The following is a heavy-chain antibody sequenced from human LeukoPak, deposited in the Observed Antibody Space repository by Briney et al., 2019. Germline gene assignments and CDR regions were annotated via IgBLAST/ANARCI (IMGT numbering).Heavy chain of an antibody. D-gene: IGHD6-19*01. J-gene: IGHJ4*02. V-gene: IGHV3-30-3*01. CDR2: ISYDGSNK. CDR1: GFTFSSYA. Sequence: GGSLRLSCAASGFTFSSYAMHWVRHAPGKGLEWVGVISYDGSNKYYADSVKGRFTISRDYSKNTLYLQMNSLRAEDTAVYYCARVPTGYSSGWGDYWGQGTLVTVSS. CDR3: ARVPTGYSSGWGDY.